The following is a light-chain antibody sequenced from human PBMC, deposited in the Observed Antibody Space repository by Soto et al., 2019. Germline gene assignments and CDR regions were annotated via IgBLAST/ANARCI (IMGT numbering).Light chain of an antibody. V-gene: IGLV7-46*01. CDR2: DTN. Sequence: QAVVTQEPSLTVSPGETVTLTCGSSTGAVTSGHYPYWFQQRPGQAPSTLIYDTNNKHSWTPARFSGSLLGGKAALTLSGAQPEDEAEYYCLLAYSGARVFGGGTKLTVL. J-gene: IGLJ2*01. CDR3: LLAYSGARV. CDR1: TGAVTSGHY.